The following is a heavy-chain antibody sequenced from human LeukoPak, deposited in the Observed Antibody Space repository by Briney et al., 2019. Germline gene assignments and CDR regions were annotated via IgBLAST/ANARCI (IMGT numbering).Heavy chain of an antibody. D-gene: IGHD3-22*01. CDR3: AKDLEDYYDSSGYPFLDY. J-gene: IGHJ4*02. Sequence: GGSLRLSCAASGFTFSSYGMHWVRQAPGKGLEWVAFRRYDGSNKYYADSVKGRFTISRDNSKNTLYLQMNSLRVEDTAVYYCAKDLEDYYDSSGYPFLDYWGQGTLVTVSS. CDR1: GFTFSSYG. V-gene: IGHV3-30*02. CDR2: RRYDGSNK.